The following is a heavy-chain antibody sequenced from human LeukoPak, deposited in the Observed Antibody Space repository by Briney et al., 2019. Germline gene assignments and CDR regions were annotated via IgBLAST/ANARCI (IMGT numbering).Heavy chain of an antibody. D-gene: IGHD3-10*01. Sequence: SQTLSLTFAISGDSVSSNSAAWNWIRQSPSRGLEWLGRTYYRSKWYNDYAVSVKSRITINPDTSKNPFSLPPNSVTSEDTALYSRARARRDYYGSGSYYTIAYWGREPWSPSPQ. CDR2: TYYRSKWYN. V-gene: IGHV6-1*01. CDR1: GDSVSSNSAA. J-gene: IGHJ4*02. CDR3: ARARRDYYGSGSYYTIAY.